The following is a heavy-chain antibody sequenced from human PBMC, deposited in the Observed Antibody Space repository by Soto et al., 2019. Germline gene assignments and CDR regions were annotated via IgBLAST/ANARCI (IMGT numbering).Heavy chain of an antibody. J-gene: IGHJ3*02. CDR3: AKATATGGGAFDI. V-gene: IGHV3-23*01. CDR2: ILVAGST. Sequence: PGGSLRLSCAASGFICSSYDMSWVRQAPGKGLEWVSTILVAGSTHYEDSVKGRFTISRDRSKNTLYLQMNSLTAGDTAVYYCAKATATGGGAFDICGQGTMVTVSS. D-gene: IGHD2-8*02. CDR1: GFICSSYD.